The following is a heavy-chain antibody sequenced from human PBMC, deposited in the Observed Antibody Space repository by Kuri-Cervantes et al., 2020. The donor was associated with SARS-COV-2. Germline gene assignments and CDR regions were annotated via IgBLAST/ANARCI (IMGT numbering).Heavy chain of an antibody. J-gene: IGHJ5*02. D-gene: IGHD6-6*01. CDR1: GGSISSSSYY. Sequence: GSLRLSCTVSGGSISSSSYYWGWIRQPPGKGLEWIGSIYYSGSTYYNPSLKSRVTISVDRSKNQFSLKLSSVTAADTAVYYCARVPARGWFDPWGQGTLVTVSS. CDR2: IYYSGST. CDR3: ARVPARGWFDP. V-gene: IGHV4-39*07.